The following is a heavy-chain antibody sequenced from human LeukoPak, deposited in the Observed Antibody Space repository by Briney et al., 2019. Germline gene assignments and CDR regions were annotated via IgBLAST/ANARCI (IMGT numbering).Heavy chain of an antibody. CDR3: AREDDWGAFDM. J-gene: IGHJ3*02. V-gene: IGHV1-3*02. CDR1: GYTFTSYA. Sequence: ASVKVSRKASGYTFTSYAMHWVRQAPGQRLEWMGWSNAGNGNTKYSQEFQSRVTITRDTSASTAYMELSSLRSEDMAVYYCAREDDWGAFDMWGQGTMVTVSS. CDR2: SNAGNGNT. D-gene: IGHD3-9*01.